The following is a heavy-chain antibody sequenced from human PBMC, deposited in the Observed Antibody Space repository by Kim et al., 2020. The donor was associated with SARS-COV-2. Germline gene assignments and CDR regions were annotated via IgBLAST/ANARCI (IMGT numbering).Heavy chain of an antibody. V-gene: IGHV4-34*01. CDR2: INHSGST. D-gene: IGHD3-10*01. CDR1: GGSFSGYY. Sequence: SETLSLTCAVYGGSFSGYYWSWIRQPPGKGLEWIGEINHSGSTNYNPSLKSRVTISVDTSKNQFSLKLSSVTAADTAVYYCARVRFAYGSGSYYSNWFDPWGQGTLVTVSS. J-gene: IGHJ5*02. CDR3: ARVRFAYGSGSYYSNWFDP.